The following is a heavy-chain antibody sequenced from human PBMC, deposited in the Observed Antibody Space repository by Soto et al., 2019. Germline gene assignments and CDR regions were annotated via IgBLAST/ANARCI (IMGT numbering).Heavy chain of an antibody. D-gene: IGHD1-7*01. CDR1: GYTFTNYY. J-gene: IGHJ4*02. V-gene: IGHV5-10-1*01. CDR3: AIPLARTTPFDY. Sequence: GESLKISCQASGYTFTNYYIAWVRQVPGKGLEWMGRIDPSDSYIKYSPSFEGHVTMSVDKSISTAFLQWSRLEASDTAMYFCAIPLARTTPFDYWGQGTLVTVSS. CDR2: IDPSDSYI.